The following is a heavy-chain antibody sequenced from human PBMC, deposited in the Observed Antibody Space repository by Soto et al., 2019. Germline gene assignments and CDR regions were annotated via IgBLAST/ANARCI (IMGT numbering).Heavy chain of an antibody. D-gene: IGHD1-1*01. CDR2: IAYDGSNI. J-gene: IGHJ5*02. V-gene: IGHV3-30*04. CDR1: GFSISRSA. Sequence: QVQLVESGGGVVQPGRSLRLSCAASGFSISRSAMHWVRQAPGKGLEWVAVIAYDGSNIWYADSAKGRFTISRDNSKNTVYLQMSSLRGEDTAVYYCARDLQAGTDNVNWFAPWGQGTLVPVSS. CDR3: ARDLQAGTDNVNWFAP.